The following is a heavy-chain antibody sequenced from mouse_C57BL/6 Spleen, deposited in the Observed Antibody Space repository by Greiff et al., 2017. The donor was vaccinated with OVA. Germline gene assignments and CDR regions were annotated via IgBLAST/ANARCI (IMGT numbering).Heavy chain of an antibody. D-gene: IGHD1-1*01. V-gene: IGHV3-6*01. CDR1: GYSITSGYY. CDR3: ASYYGSSPYYYAMDY. CDR2: ISYDGSN. Sequence: EVKLQESGPGLVKPSQSLSLTCSVTGYSITSGYYWNWIRQFPGNKLEWMGYISYDGSNNYNPSLKNRISITRDTSKNQFFLKLNSVTTEDTATYYCASYYGSSPYYYAMDYWGQGTSVTVSS. J-gene: IGHJ4*01.